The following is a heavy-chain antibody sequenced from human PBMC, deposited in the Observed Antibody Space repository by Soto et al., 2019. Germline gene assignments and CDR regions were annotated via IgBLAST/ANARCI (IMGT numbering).Heavy chain of an antibody. CDR2: IYYSGST. D-gene: IGHD2-21*02. CDR1: GGSISSGGYY. Sequence: QVQLQESGPGLVKPSQTLSLTCTVSGGSISSGGYYWSWIRQHPGKGLEWIGYIYYSGSTYYNPSLKSRVTISVDTSKNQFSLKLSSVTAADTAVYYCAREVVVVTALSRATDAFDIWGQGTMVTVSS. CDR3: AREVVVVTALSRATDAFDI. V-gene: IGHV4-31*03. J-gene: IGHJ3*02.